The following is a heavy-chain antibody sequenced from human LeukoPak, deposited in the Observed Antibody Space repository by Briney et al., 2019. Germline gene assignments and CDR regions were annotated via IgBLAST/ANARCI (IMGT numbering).Heavy chain of an antibody. CDR3: ARGPGPIAGAKNPFDI. CDR2: ISYDGSNK. Sequence: PGGSLRLSCAASGFTFSAYAMHWVRQAPGNGLEWVAVISYDGSNKHYADSVKGRFTISGDKSKDTLYLQMKSLRPEDTAVYYCARGPGPIAGAKNPFDIWGQGTMVTVSS. CDR1: GFTFSAYA. V-gene: IGHV3-30*01. D-gene: IGHD1-26*01. J-gene: IGHJ3*02.